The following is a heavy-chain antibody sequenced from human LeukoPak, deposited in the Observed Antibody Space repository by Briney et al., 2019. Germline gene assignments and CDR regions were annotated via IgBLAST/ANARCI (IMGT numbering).Heavy chain of an antibody. J-gene: IGHJ4*02. CDR1: GFTFSSYW. V-gene: IGHV3-7*04. CDR2: IKQDGSEK. D-gene: IGHD5-24*01. CDR3: ARDPPKMATNNPFDY. Sequence: GGSLRLSCAASGFTFSSYWMSWVRQAPGKGPEWVANIKQDGSEKYYVDSVKGRFTISRDNAKNSLYLQMNSLRAEDTAVYYCARDPPKMATNNPFDYWGQGTLVTVSS.